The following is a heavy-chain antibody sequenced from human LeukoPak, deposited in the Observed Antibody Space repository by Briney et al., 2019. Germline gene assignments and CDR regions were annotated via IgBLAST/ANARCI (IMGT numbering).Heavy chain of an antibody. CDR2: INPNSGGT. J-gene: IGHJ3*02. V-gene: IGHV1-2*02. Sequence: ASVKVPCKASGYTFTGYYMHWVRQAPGQGLEWMGWINPNSGGTNYAQKFQGRVTMTRDTSISTAYMELSRLRSDDTAVYYCARPETSSDCFDSYDAFDIWRQATMVTVSS. D-gene: IGHD6-19*01. CDR1: GYTFTGYY. CDR3: ARPETSSDCFDSYDAFDI.